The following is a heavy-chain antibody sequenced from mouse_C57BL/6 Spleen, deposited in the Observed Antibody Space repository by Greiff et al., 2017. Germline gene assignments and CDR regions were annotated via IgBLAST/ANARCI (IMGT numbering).Heavy chain of an antibody. CDR2: IYPRSGNT. V-gene: IGHV1-81*01. D-gene: IGHD1-1*01. CDR1: GYTFTSYG. CDR3: AGRDYGSSFDY. J-gene: IGHJ2*01. Sequence: QVQLQQSGAELARPGASVKLSCKASGYTFTSYGISWVKQRTGQGLEWIGEIYPRSGNTYYNEKFKGKATLTANKSSSTAYMELRSLTSEDSAVYFSAGRDYGSSFDYWGQGTTLTVSS.